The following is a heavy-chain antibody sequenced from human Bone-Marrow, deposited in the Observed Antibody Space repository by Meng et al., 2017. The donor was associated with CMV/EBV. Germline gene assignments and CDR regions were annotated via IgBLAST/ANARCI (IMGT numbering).Heavy chain of an antibody. CDR2: INPSGGST. CDR3: ARDRRGREVDPAVLDA. D-gene: IGHD2-2*01. V-gene: IGHV1-46*01. Sequence: ASVKVSCKASGYTFTGYYMHWVRQAPGQGLEWMGIINPSGGSTSYAQKFQGRVTMTRDTSTSSVYMELTSLTSDDTAVYYCARDRRGREVDPAVLDAWGQGTTVTVSS. CDR1: GYTFTGYY. J-gene: IGHJ6*02.